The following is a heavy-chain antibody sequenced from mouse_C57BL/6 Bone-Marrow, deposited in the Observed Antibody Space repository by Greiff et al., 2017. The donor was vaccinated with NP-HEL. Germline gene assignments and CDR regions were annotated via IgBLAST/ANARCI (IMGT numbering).Heavy chain of an antibody. V-gene: IGHV1-7*01. Sequence: QVQLKQSGAELAKPGASVKLSCKASGYTFTSYWMHWVNQRPGQGLEWIGYINPSSGYTKYNQKFKDKATLTADKSSSTAYMQLSSLTYEDSAVYYCAYDYPSFDYWGQGTTLTVSS. D-gene: IGHD2-4*01. CDR3: AYDYPSFDY. CDR2: INPSSGYT. CDR1: GYTFTSYW. J-gene: IGHJ2*01.